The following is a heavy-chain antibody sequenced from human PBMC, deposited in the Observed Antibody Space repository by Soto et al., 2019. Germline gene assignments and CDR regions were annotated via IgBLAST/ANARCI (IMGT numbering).Heavy chain of an antibody. CDR1: GYTFTRSG. V-gene: IGHV1-18*01. J-gene: IGHJ6*02. CDR2: ISTYNGDT. CDR3: ARVLSQYYYYYGMDV. Sequence: ASVKVSCKASGYTFTRSGISWVRQAPGQGLEWMGWISTYNGDTNYAQTFQGRVTMTTDTSTSTVYMELNSLRAEDTAVYYCARVLSQYYYYYGMDVWGQGTTVTVSS.